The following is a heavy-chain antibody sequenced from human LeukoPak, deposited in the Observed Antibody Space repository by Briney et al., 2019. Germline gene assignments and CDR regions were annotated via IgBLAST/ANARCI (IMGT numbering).Heavy chain of an antibody. V-gene: IGHV3-33*06. CDR1: GFTFSSYG. Sequence: GCLRLSCAASGFTFSSYGMHWVRQAPGKGLEWVAIIWYDGSNKFYADSVKGRFTISRDDSKNTLYLQMNSLRAEDTAIYYCAKTYYYDSSGYYYVFDYWGQGTLVTVSS. J-gene: IGHJ4*02. CDR2: IWYDGSNK. CDR3: AKTYYYDSSGYYYVFDY. D-gene: IGHD3-22*01.